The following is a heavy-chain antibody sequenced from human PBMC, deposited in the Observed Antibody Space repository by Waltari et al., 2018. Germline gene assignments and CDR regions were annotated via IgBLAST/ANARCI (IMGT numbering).Heavy chain of an antibody. V-gene: IGHV4-59*01. CDR2: IYYSGST. CDR1: GGSISSYY. J-gene: IGHJ4*02. CDR3: AGSRAAAGILFDY. Sequence: QVQLQESGPGLVKPSETLSLTCTVSGGSISSYYWSWIRQPPGKGLEWIGYIYYSGSTNYNPSLKSRVTISVDTSKNQFSLKLSSVTAADTAVYYCAGSRAAAGILFDYWGQGTLVTVSS. D-gene: IGHD6-13*01.